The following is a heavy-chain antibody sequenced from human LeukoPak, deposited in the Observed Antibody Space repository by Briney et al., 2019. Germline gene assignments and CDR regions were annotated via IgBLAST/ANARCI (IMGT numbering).Heavy chain of an antibody. CDR2: ISSSSSTI. CDR1: GFTFSSYS. CDR3: ARDPPPYYYGSGSYF. Sequence: GGSLRLSCAASGFTFSSYSMNWVRQAPGKGLEWVSYISSSSSTIYYADSVKGRFTISRDNAKNSLYLQMNSLRDEDTAVYYCARDPPPYYYGSGSYFWGQGTLVTASS. D-gene: IGHD3-10*01. J-gene: IGHJ4*02. V-gene: IGHV3-48*02.